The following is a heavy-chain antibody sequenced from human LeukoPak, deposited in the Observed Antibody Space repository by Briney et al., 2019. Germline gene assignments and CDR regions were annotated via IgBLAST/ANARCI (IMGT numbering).Heavy chain of an antibody. J-gene: IGHJ5*02. V-gene: IGHV4-39*01. Sequence: SETLSLTCTVSGGSINNYNYSWGWIRQPPGKGLEWIGSIYYSGSTYHNPSLKSRVTISVDTSKNQFSLRLSSVTAADTAVYYCARQVFPSSSITMIISWFDPWGQGTLVTVSS. D-gene: IGHD3-22*01. CDR1: GGSINNYNYS. CDR2: IYYSGST. CDR3: ARQVFPSSSITMIISWFDP.